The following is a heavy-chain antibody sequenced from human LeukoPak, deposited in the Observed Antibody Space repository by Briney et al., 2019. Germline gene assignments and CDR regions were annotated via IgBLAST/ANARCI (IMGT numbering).Heavy chain of an antibody. D-gene: IGHD4-17*01. V-gene: IGHV3-73*01. CDR3: TRPGGDYLLDY. CDR2: IRSKANSYAT. CDR1: GFTFSGSA. Sequence: GGSLKLSCAASGFTFSGSAMHWVRQASGKGLEWVGRIRSKANSYATAYAASVKGRFTISRDDSKDTAYLQMNSLKTEDTAVYYCTRPGGDYLLDYWGQGTLVTVSS. J-gene: IGHJ4*02.